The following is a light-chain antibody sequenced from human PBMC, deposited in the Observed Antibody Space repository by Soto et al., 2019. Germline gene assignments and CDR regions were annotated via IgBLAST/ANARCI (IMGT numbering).Light chain of an antibody. Sequence: EIVMPQSPATLSVSPGEGATLSCRASQSVSTDLAWYQQKPGQTPRLLIHGVSTRATGTPARFSGSGSGTEVTLTISSLLSEDFVVYSCQQYDDWPLTFGGGTKVEIK. V-gene: IGKV3-15*01. CDR1: QSVSTD. CDR3: QQYDDWPLT. CDR2: GVS. J-gene: IGKJ4*01.